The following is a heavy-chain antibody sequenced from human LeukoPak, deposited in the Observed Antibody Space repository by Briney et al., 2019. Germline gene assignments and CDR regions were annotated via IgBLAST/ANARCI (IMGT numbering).Heavy chain of an antibody. CDR3: ARDIRNPGYSYGYVTAFDI. D-gene: IGHD5-18*01. CDR1: GFTFDDYG. CDR2: INWNGGST. J-gene: IGHJ3*02. V-gene: IGHV3-20*04. Sequence: GGSLRLSCAASGFTFDDYGMSWVRQAPGKGLEWVSGINWNGGSTGYADSVKGRFTISRDNAKNSLYLQMNSLRAEDTAVYYCARDIRNPGYSYGYVTAFDIWGQGTMVTVSS.